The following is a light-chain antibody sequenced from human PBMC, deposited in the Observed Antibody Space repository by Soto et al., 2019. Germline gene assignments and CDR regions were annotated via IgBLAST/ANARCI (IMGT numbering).Light chain of an antibody. V-gene: IGLV3-21*02. Sequence: SYELTQPPSVSVAPGQTASITCGGNNIGAKGVHWYQQKNPGQAPVLVVFDDRARPSAIPERFSGSNSGNTATLTISRVEAGDEADYDCQVWHSTSVRVFGGGTKVTVL. J-gene: IGLJ2*01. CDR3: QVWHSTSVRV. CDR2: DDR. CDR1: NIGAKG.